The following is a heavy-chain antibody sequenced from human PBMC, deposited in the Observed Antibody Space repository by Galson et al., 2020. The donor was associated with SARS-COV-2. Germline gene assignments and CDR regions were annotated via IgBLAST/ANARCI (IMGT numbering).Heavy chain of an antibody. V-gene: IGHV4-30-2*01. Sequence: SETLSLTCAVSGTSISSGSYSWNWIRQPPGKGLEWIGYISHSGGTYYNPSLKSRVTISGDRSKNQFSLRLSSVTAADTAVYYCARLHYGEGAPESFDIWGPGTMVTVAS. D-gene: IGHD4-17*01. CDR1: GTSISSGSYS. J-gene: IGHJ3*02. CDR3: ARLHYGEGAPESFDI. CDR2: ISHSGGT.